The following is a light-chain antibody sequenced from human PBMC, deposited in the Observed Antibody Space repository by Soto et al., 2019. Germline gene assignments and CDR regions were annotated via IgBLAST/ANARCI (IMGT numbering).Light chain of an antibody. CDR1: QSISSSY. CDR3: QQYDSSTRT. CDR2: GAS. V-gene: IGKV3-20*01. Sequence: EIVFTQSPGTLSLSPGERATLSCRASQSISSSYLAWYQQKPGQAPRLIIYGASSRETGIPDRFSGSGSGTEFTLTINRLEPEDFAVYYCQQYDSSTRTFGQGTKVDIK. J-gene: IGKJ1*01.